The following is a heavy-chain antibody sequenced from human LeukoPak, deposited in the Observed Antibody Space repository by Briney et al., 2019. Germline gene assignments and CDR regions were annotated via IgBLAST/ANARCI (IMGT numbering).Heavy chain of an antibody. CDR1: GYNFISYA. CDR3: ARRLRLSKSNLRDYYGMDV. CDR2: IHAGNGNT. D-gene: IGHD5-24*01. J-gene: IGHJ6*02. V-gene: IGHV1-3*01. Sequence: SVKVSCKASGYNFISYAIHWVRQAPGQRPEWMGWIHAGNGNTKYSQKFQDRVTITRDTSARTADMELSSLTSEDTAVYYCARRLRLSKSNLRDYYGMDVWGQGTTVTVSS.